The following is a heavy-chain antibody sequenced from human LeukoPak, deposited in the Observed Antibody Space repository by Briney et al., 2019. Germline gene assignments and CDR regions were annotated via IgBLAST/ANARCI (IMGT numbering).Heavy chain of an antibody. CDR1: GFTFSSYG. CDR2: IRYDGSNK. V-gene: IGHV3-30*02. CDR3: AKDELDTMFGVVIPGYFDY. D-gene: IGHD3-3*01. J-gene: IGHJ4*02. Sequence: PGGSLRLSCAASGFTFSSYGMHWVRQAPGKGLEWVAYIRYDGSNKYYADSVKGRFTISRDNSKNTLYLQMNSLRAEDTAVYYCAKDELDTMFGVVIPGYFDYWGQGTLVTVSS.